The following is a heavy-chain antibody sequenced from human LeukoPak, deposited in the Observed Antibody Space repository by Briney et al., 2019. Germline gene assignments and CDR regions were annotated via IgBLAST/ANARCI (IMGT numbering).Heavy chain of an antibody. CDR1: GFTLSTYS. J-gene: IGHJ4*02. CDR3: ARDLGSSDPPDY. D-gene: IGHD6-6*01. CDR2: ISTSSTYI. V-gene: IGHV3-21*01. Sequence: GGSLRLSCAASGFTLSTYSMNWVRQAPGRGLEWVSSISTSSTYIYYADSVKGRFTISRDNARHSLFLQMNSLRAEDTAVYYCARDLGSSDPPDYWGQGTLVTVSS.